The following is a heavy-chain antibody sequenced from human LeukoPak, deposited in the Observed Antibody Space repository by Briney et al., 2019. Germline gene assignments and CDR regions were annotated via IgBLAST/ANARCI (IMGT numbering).Heavy chain of an antibody. V-gene: IGHV1-46*01. CDR2: MNPSGDTT. CDR1: GYNFTNYY. CDR3: AKGGALRYFEWFSAY. D-gene: IGHD3-9*01. J-gene: IGHJ4*02. Sequence: ASVKVSCKASGYNFTNYYMHWVRQAPGHGHEWMGIMNPSGDTTTYAEKFQGRVTMTRDTSTSTVYMELSSLRSEDTAMYYCAKGGALRYFEWFSAYWGQGTLVTVSS.